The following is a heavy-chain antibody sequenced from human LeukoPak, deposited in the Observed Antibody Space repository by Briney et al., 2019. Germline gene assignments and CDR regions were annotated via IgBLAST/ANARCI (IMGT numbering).Heavy chain of an antibody. J-gene: IGHJ4*02. CDR2: ISGSGVIT. D-gene: IGHD3-10*01. V-gene: IGHV3-23*01. CDR1: GFTFSSHG. Sequence: GGTLRLSCAASGFTFSSHGMNWVRRAPGKGLEWVSGISGSGVITYYADSVKGRFTISRDDAKNSLYLQMDSLRAEDTAVYYCASSLTMVRGDYWGQGTLVTGSS. CDR3: ASSLTMVRGDY.